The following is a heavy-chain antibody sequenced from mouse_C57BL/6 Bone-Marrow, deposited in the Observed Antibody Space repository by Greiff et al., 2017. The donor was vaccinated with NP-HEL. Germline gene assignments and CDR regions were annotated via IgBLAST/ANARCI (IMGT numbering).Heavy chain of an antibody. CDR3: ARWGYGSIFAY. V-gene: IGHV1-26*01. CDR2: INPNNGGT. CDR1: GYTFTDYY. D-gene: IGHD1-1*01. Sequence: EVQLQQSGPELVKPGASVKISCKASGYTFTDYYMNWVKQSHGKSLEWIGDINPNNGGTSYNQKFKGKATLTVDKSSSTAYMELRSLTSEDSAVYYCARWGYGSIFAYWGQGTLVTVSA. J-gene: IGHJ3*01.